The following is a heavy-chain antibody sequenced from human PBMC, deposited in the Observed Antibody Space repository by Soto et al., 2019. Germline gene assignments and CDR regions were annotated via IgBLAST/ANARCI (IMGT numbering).Heavy chain of an antibody. V-gene: IGHV1-8*01. Sequence: ASVKVSSKASGHSFTNNGVSWVRQATGQGLEWMGWVNPGSGDTGYAQKFQGRVTMTRDISIATAYMELSSLRSDDTAIYYCARMETFGSLNWFDPWGQGTLVTVSS. CDR3: ARMETFGSLNWFDP. J-gene: IGHJ5*02. CDR2: VNPGSGDT. D-gene: IGHD3-16*01. CDR1: GHSFTNNG.